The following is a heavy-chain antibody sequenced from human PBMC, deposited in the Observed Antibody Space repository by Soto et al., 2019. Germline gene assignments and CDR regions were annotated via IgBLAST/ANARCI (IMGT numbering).Heavy chain of an antibody. Sequence: HLVQSGPEVKQPGASVTVSCKTSGDTFTNFGLTWVRQAPGQGLEWMGWIANYNSNTNYAQKFQGRLTLTTDTPTSTAYMELKSLGYDDTGVYYGARVLRGFVNCFDPRGQGPLGTVSS. D-gene: IGHD3-10*01. CDR2: IANYNSNT. V-gene: IGHV1-18*01. CDR3: ARVLRGFVNCFDP. J-gene: IGHJ5*02. CDR1: GDTFTNFG.